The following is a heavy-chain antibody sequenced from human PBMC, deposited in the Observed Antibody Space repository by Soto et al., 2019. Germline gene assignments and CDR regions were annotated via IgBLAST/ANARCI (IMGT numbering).Heavy chain of an antibody. Sequence: ASVKVSCKASGGGNLRDYRTTWVRRAPGQGLEWMGGIIPKLGSANYAQKFQGRVTITADESTNSVYMELRSLRSDDTAVYYCARDVWAAIAVAGTFAFDIWGQGTMVTVSS. CDR3: ARDVWAAIAVAGTFAFDI. D-gene: IGHD6-19*01. V-gene: IGHV1-69*13. J-gene: IGHJ3*02. CDR1: GGGNLRDYR. CDR2: IIPKLGSA.